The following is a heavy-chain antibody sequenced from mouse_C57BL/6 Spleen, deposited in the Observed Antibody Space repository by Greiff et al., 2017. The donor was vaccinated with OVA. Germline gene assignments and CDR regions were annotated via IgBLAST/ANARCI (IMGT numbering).Heavy chain of an antibody. Sequence: VQLQQPGAELVKPGASVKLSCKASGYTFTSYWMQWVKQRPGQGLEWIGEIDPSDSYTNYNQKFKGKATLTVATSSSTAYMQLSSLTSEDSAVYYCARGVLSGLDYWGQGTTLTVSS. CDR3: ARGVLSGLDY. CDR1: GYTFTSYW. V-gene: IGHV1-50*01. J-gene: IGHJ2*01. CDR2: IDPSDSYT. D-gene: IGHD1-1*02.